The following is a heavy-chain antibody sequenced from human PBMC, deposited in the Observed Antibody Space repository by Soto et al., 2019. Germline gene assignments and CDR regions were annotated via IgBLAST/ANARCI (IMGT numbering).Heavy chain of an antibody. D-gene: IGHD3-3*01. CDR1: GGSISSGDYY. V-gene: IGHV4-30-4*01. Sequence: QVQLQESGPGLVKPSQTLSLTCTVSGGSISSGDYYWSWIRQPPGKGLEWIGYIYYSGSTYYNPSLKSRVTISVDTSKNQFSLKLSSVTAADTAVYYCARVRPTIFGQGGRDVWGQGTTVTVSS. CDR3: ARVRPTIFGQGGRDV. CDR2: IYYSGST. J-gene: IGHJ6*02.